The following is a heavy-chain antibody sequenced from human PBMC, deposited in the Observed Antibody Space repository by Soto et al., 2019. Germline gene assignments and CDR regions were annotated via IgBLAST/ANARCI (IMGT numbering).Heavy chain of an antibody. Sequence: ASVKVSCKASGYTFTTYGIGWVRQAPGQGLEWMGWISAYNGNTNYAQNLQGRVTMTTDTSTSTAYMELRSLRSDDTAVYYCARFYASGSYPYDYCGQGTLLTVSS. CDR3: ARFYASGSYPYDY. D-gene: IGHD3-10*01. V-gene: IGHV1-18*01. J-gene: IGHJ4*02. CDR1: GYTFTTYG. CDR2: ISAYNGNT.